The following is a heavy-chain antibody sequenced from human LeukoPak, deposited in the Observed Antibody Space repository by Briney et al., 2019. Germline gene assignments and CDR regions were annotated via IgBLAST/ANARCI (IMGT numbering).Heavy chain of an antibody. CDR3: ARDRYSGYDWDFDY. CDR2: INPNSGGT. CDR1: GYTFTGYY. V-gene: IGHV1-2*06. D-gene: IGHD5-12*01. J-gene: IGHJ4*02. Sequence: ASVKVSCKXSGYTFTGYYMHWVRQAPGQGLEGMGRINPNSGGTNYAQKFQGRVTMTRDTSISTAYMELSRLRSDDTAVYYCARDRYSGYDWDFDYWGQGTLVTVSS.